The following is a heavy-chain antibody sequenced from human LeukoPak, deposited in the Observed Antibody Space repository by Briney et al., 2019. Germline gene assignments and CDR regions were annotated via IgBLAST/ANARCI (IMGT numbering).Heavy chain of an antibody. CDR3: ARVGIAAAPGVWFDP. V-gene: IGHV4-39*07. Sequence: SETLSLTCTVSGGSISSSSYYWGWIRQPPGKGLEWIGSIYYSGSTYYNPSLKSRVTISVDTSKNQFSLKLSSVTAADTAVYYCARVGIAAAPGVWFDPWAREPWSPSPQ. CDR2: IYYSGST. D-gene: IGHD6-13*01. J-gene: IGHJ5*02. CDR1: GGSISSSSYY.